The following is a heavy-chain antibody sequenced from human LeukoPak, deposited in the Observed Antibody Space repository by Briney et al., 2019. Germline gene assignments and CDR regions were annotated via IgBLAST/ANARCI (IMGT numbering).Heavy chain of an antibody. CDR3: ARGQLWQTGWFDP. J-gene: IGHJ5*02. Sequence: GESLILSCAASGFTFSDYSMHWVRQAPGEGLEWVSTISSTSSYIYSADSLKGRFTISRDNAKNSLYLQMSTLRAEDTAVYYCARGQLWQTGWFDPWGQGTLVTVSS. D-gene: IGHD5-18*01. CDR1: GFTFSDYS. CDR2: ISSTSSYI. V-gene: IGHV3-21*01.